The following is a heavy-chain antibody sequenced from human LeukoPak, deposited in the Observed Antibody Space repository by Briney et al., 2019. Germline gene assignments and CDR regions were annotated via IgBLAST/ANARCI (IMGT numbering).Heavy chain of an antibody. CDR1: GYSFTSYW. J-gene: IGHJ6*03. V-gene: IGHV5-51*01. CDR2: IYLSDSDT. Sequence: GESLRISCKGSGYSFTSYWIGWVRQMPGKGLEWMGIIYLSDSDTRYSPSFQGQVTISADKSTSTAYLQWSSLKASDTAMYYCARSKGIAAAGSSYYYYYMDVWGKGATVTVSS. D-gene: IGHD6-13*01. CDR3: ARSKGIAAAGSSYYYYYMDV.